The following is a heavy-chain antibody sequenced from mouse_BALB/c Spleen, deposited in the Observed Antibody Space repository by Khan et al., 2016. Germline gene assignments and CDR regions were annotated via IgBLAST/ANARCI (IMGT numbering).Heavy chain of an antibody. D-gene: IGHD1-1*01. J-gene: IGHJ4*01. V-gene: IGHV4-1*02. CDR1: GFDFSRYW. Sequence: EVKLLESGGGLVQPGGSLKLSCAASGFDFSRYWMSWVRQAPGKGLEWIGEINPDSSTINYMPSLKDKFIISRDNAKNTLYLQMSNVRSEDTALYYCARRGYYFSMDYWGQGTSVTVSS. CDR2: INPDSSTI. CDR3: ARRGYYFSMDY.